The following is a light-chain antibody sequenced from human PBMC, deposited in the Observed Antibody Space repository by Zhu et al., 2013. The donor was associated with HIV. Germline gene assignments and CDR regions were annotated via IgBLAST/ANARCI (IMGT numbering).Light chain of an antibody. J-gene: IGKJ4*01. CDR1: QVVSANY. Sequence: EIVLTQSPGTLSLSPGERATLSCRASQVVSANYLAWYQQKTGQAPWLLIYGASSRATGVPDRFSGSGSGTDFTLTISRLEPEDFAVYYCQQYDTSPLTFGGGTKVEIK. V-gene: IGKV3-20*01. CDR2: GAS. CDR3: QQYDTSPLT.